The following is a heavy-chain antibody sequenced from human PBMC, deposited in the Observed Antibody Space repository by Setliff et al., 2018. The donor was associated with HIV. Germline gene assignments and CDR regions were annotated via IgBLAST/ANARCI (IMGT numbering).Heavy chain of an antibody. CDR2: IYYSGTT. J-gene: IGHJ4*02. V-gene: IGHV4-39*07. CDR1: GGSISSTNYY. Sequence: SETLSLTCTVSGGSISSTNYYWGWIRQTPGKGLEVIGSIYYSGTTYYNPSLKSRVTMSVDTSTSRPSLKVHSVTAADTAMYYCARGSHGTSWTDYWGQGTLVTVSS. D-gene: IGHD6-13*01. CDR3: ARGSHGTSWTDY.